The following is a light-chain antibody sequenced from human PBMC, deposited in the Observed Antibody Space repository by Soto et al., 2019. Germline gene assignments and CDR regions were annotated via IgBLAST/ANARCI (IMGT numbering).Light chain of an antibody. CDR3: HQFSFSHT. CDR2: KAS. CDR1: QSISNW. Sequence: DIQMTQSPSTLSASVGDRVTITCRASQSISNWLAWYQQKPGKAPKLLIYKASTLESGVPSRFSGTGSGTEFNLTISSLQPDDFATYYCHQFSFSHTFGGGTKVEIK. J-gene: IGKJ4*01. V-gene: IGKV1-5*03.